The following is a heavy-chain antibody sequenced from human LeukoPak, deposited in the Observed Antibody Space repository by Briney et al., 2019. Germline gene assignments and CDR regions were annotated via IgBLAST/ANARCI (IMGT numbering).Heavy chain of an antibody. J-gene: IGHJ4*02. D-gene: IGHD3-10*01. CDR1: GGSVSSYY. CDR3: ARDSRGYYGSGSYLDY. CDR2: VYTNGST. V-gene: IGHV4-4*07. Sequence: SETLSLTCTVSGGSVSSYYWSWIRQPAGKGLEWIGRVYTNGSTNYNPSLKSRVTMSVDTSKNQFSLKLSSVTAADTAMYYCARDSRGYYGSGSYLDYWGQGTLVPSPQ.